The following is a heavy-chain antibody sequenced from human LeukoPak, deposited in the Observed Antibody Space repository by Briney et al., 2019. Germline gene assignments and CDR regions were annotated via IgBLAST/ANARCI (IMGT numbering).Heavy chain of an antibody. CDR1: GFTFSSYS. D-gene: IGHD1-7*01. CDR2: ISSSSSYI. Sequence: GRSLRLSCAASGFTFSSYSMNWVRQAPGKGLEWVSSISSSSSYIYYADSVKGRFTISRDNAKNSLYLQMNSLRAEDTAVYYCARDSAGTTGYWGQGTLVTVSS. J-gene: IGHJ4*02. V-gene: IGHV3-21*01. CDR3: ARDSAGTTGY.